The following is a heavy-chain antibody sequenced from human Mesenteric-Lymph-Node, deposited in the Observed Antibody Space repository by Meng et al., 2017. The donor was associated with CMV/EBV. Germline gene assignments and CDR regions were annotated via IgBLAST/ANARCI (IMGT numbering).Heavy chain of an antibody. CDR2: TYYRSKWYN. J-gene: IGHJ4*02. CDR1: GDSVSSNSAA. V-gene: IGHV6-1*01. Sequence: LRLSCAISGDSVSSNSAAWNWIRQSPSRGLEWLGRTYYRSKWYNGYAVSVKSRITINPDTSKNQFSLQLSSVTPEDSAVYYCATGSGSLTYWGQGTLVTVSS. CDR3: ATGSGSLTY. D-gene: IGHD3-22*01.